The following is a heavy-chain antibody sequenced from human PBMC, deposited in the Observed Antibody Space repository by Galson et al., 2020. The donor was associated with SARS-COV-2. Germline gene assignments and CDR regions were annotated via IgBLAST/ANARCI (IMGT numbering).Heavy chain of an antibody. V-gene: IGHV3-30*04. CDR2: ISDDGSQK. CDR1: GFTFNGYP. CDR3: ARESADGSGTYPDY. J-gene: IGHJ4*02. Sequence: GGSLRLSCAASGFTFNGYPMHWVRQALGKGLEWVAIISDDGSQKYYADSMKGRFTISRDNSRNTLYLQINSLRAEDTAIYYCARESADGSGTYPDYWGQGTLVTVSS. D-gene: IGHD3-10*01.